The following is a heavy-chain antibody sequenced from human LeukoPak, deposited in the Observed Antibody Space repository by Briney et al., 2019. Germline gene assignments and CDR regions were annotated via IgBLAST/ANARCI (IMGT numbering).Heavy chain of an antibody. J-gene: IGHJ6*02. CDR3: TRVLAGRSGLMDV. CDR2: ISPEGSGT. Sequence: GGSLRLSCVVSGFSLSDYWMHWVRQVPGKGLVWVSRISPEGSGTTYGYSVKGRFTISRGSAKNTPHLQRNSLRAEDAAVYYCTRVLAGRSGLMDVWGRGPTVTVSS. CDR1: GFSLSDYW. D-gene: IGHD2-15*01. V-gene: IGHV3-74*01.